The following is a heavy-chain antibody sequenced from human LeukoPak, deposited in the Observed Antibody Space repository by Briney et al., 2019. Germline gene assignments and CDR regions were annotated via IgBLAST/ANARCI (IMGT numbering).Heavy chain of an antibody. V-gene: IGHV3-48*03. CDR1: GFTFNTFE. CDR3: ARDSSGWYYFDY. Sequence: PGGSLRLSCAASGFTFNTFEMNWVRQAPGKGLEWLSYVSGGGETRYYADSVKGRFTISRDNSKNSLYLQMNSLRAEDTAVYYCARDSSGWYYFDYWGQGILVTVSS. D-gene: IGHD6-19*01. J-gene: IGHJ4*02. CDR2: VSGGGETR.